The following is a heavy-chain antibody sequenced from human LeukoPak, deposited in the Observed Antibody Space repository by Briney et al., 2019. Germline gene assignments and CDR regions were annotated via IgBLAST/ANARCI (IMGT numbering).Heavy chain of an antibody. Sequence: PGGSLRLSCAASGFTFNSYAMSWVRQAPGKGLEWVSAISGSGGSTYNADSVKGRFTISRDNSKNTLYLQMNNLRAEDTAVYYCAKTCSRYQLHDAFDIWGQGTMVTVSS. J-gene: IGHJ3*02. CDR1: GFTFNSYA. CDR3: AKTCSRYQLHDAFDI. V-gene: IGHV3-23*01. CDR2: ISGSGGST. D-gene: IGHD2-2*01.